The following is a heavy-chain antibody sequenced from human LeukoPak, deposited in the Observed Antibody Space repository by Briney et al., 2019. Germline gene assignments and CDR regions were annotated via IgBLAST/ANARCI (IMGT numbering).Heavy chain of an antibody. J-gene: IGHJ4*02. CDR2: ISDSGGST. CDR3: ARRGVVIRVILVGFHKEAFYFDS. V-gene: IGHV3-23*01. D-gene: IGHD3-22*01. Sequence: GGSLRLSCAVSGITLSNYGMSWVRQAPGKGLESVAGISDSGGSTNYADSLKARVTISRDNPKNSLYLQMNSLRAEDTAVYFCARRGVVIRVILVGFHKEAFYFDSWGQGALVTVSS. CDR1: GITLSNYG.